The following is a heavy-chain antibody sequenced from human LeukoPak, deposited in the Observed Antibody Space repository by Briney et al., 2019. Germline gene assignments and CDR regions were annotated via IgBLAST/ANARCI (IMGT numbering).Heavy chain of an antibody. CDR1: GFTFGDYA. CDR2: IRSKAYGGTT. J-gene: IGHJ3*02. V-gene: IGHV3-49*03. CDR3: TRALVTAILDAFDI. D-gene: IGHD2-21*02. Sequence: PGGSLRLSCTASGFTFGDYAMSWFRQAPGKGLEWVGFIRSKAYGGTTEYAASVKGRFTISRDDSKSIAYLQMNSLKTEDTAVYYCTRALVTAILDAFDIWGQGTMVTVSS.